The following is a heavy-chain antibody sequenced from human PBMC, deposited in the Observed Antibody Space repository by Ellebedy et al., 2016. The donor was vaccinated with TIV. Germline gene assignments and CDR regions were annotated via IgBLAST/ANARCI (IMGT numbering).Heavy chain of an antibody. CDR1: GGSFSGYY. CDR2: INHSGST. J-gene: IGHJ4*02. D-gene: IGHD4-17*01. CDR3: ARDIPPLHDYGDYEGENY. Sequence: GSLRLSXAVYGGSFSGYYWSWIRQPPGKGLEWIGEINHSGSTNYNPSLKSRVTISVDTSKNQFSLKLSSVTAADTAVYYCARDIPPLHDYGDYEGENYWGQGTLVTVSS. V-gene: IGHV4-34*01.